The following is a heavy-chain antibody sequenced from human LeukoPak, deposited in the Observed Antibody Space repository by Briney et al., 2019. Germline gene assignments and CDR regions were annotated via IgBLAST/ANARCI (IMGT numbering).Heavy chain of an antibody. CDR3: AKGRGYNYGYIFGYFDS. Sequence: GGSLRLSCAASGFTFADYAMHWVRQTPGKGLEWVSGISWNSGNIDYADSVKGRFTISRDNATNSLYLQMNSLRAEDTALYYCAKGRGYNYGYIFGYFDSWGQGTLVTVSS. V-gene: IGHV3-9*01. CDR2: ISWNSGNI. J-gene: IGHJ4*02. D-gene: IGHD5-18*01. CDR1: GFTFADYA.